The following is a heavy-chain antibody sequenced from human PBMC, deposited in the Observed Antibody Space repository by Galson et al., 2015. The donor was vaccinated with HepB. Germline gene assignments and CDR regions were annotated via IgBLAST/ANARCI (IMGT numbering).Heavy chain of an antibody. V-gene: IGHV3-11*01. CDR1: GFTFSDYY. D-gene: IGHD1-14*01. CDR3: ARDSEKQDERRWYLGPGAFDI. J-gene: IGHJ3*02. CDR2: ISSRGSTI. Sequence: SLRLSCAASGFTFSDYYMSWIRQAPGKGLEWVSYISSRGSTIYYADSVKGRFSISRDNAKNSLYLQMNSLRAEDTAVYYCARDSEKQDERRWYLGPGAFDIWGQGAMVTVSS.